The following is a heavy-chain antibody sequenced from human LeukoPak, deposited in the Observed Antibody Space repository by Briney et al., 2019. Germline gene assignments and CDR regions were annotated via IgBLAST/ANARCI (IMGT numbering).Heavy chain of an antibody. CDR1: GFTVSSNY. J-gene: IGHJ4*02. Sequence: GGSLRLSCAASGFTVSSNYMTWVRQAPGKGLEWVSVIYSGGSILYADSVKGRFTISRDNSKNTLYLQMNSLRAEDTAVYYCARALRDGYNRGFGYWGQGTLVTVSS. CDR3: ARALRDGYNRGFGY. CDR2: IYSGGSI. D-gene: IGHD5-24*01. V-gene: IGHV3-66*01.